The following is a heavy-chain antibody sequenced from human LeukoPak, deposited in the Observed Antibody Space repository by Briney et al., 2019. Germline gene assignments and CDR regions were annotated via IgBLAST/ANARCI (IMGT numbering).Heavy chain of an antibody. CDR1: GGSISSSSYY. J-gene: IGHJ4*02. D-gene: IGHD2-2*01. CDR2: IYYSGST. V-gene: IGHV4-39*01. CDR3: ARHGPVVVPAAAIDY. Sequence: PSETLSLTCTVSGGSISSSSYYWGWIRRPPGKGLEWIGSIYYSGSTYYNPSLKSRVTISVDTSKNQFSLKLSSVTAADTAVYYCARHGPVVVPAAAIDYWGQGTLVTVSS.